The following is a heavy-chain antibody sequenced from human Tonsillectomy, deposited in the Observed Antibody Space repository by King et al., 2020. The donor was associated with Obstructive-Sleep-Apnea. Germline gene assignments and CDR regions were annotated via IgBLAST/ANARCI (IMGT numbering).Heavy chain of an antibody. Sequence: VQLQESGPGLVKPSETLSLTCTVSGGSISSYYWSWIRQPPGKGLEWIGYSYYSGSTNYNPSLKSRVTISVDTSKNQFSPKLSSVTAADTAVYYCASAIDYYGSGSYYPAFDIWGQGTMVTVSS. J-gene: IGHJ3*02. CDR1: GGSISSYY. CDR3: ASAIDYYGSGSYYPAFDI. CDR2: SYYSGST. D-gene: IGHD3-10*01. V-gene: IGHV4-59*01.